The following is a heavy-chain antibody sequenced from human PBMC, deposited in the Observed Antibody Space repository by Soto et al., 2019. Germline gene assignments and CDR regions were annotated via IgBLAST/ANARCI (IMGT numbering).Heavy chain of an antibody. CDR1: GFTFRSYG. D-gene: IGHD6-13*01. V-gene: IGHV3-30*18. CDR3: AKPVWNSKQLGLLDI. J-gene: IGHJ3*02. CDR2: ISYDGSNK. Sequence: HPGGSLRLSCAASGFTFRSYGMHWVRQAPGKGLEWVAVISYDGSNKYYADSVKGRFTISRDNSKNTLYLQMNSLRAEDTAVYYCAKPVWNSKQLGLLDIWGQGTMVTVSS.